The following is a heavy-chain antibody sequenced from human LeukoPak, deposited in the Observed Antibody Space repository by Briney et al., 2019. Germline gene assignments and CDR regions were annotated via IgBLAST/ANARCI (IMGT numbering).Heavy chain of an antibody. CDR2: ISYDGSNT. CDR1: GFTFSSYG. V-gene: IGHV3-30*18. CDR3: AKDISNWWFGELTNYYGMGV. D-gene: IGHD3-10*01. J-gene: IGHJ6*04. Sequence: GGSRRLSCAASGFTFSSYGMHWVRQAPGKGLEWVAVISYDGSNTYYADSVKGRFTLSRDNSKNTLYLQMNSLRAEDTAVYYCAKDISNWWFGELTNYYGMGVWGKGTTVTVSS.